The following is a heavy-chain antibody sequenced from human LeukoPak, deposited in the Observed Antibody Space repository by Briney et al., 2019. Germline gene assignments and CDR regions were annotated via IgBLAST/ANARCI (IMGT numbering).Heavy chain of an antibody. CDR2: INHSGST. J-gene: IGHJ4*02. Sequence: SETLSLTCTVSGGSISNYYWSWIRQPPGKGLEWIGEINHSGSTNDNPSLKSRVTMSVDKSKSQFSLNLRSVTAADTAVYYCARYVPVKTGTTRASFDSWGQGTLVTVSS. D-gene: IGHD1-1*01. CDR1: GGSISNYY. V-gene: IGHV4-34*01. CDR3: ARYVPVKTGTTRASFDS.